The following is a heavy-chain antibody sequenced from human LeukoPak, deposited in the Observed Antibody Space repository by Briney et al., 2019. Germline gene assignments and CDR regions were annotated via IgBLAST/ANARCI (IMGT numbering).Heavy chain of an antibody. V-gene: IGHV1-18*04. CDR3: ARGGSSQDGDAFDI. CDR2: ISAYNGNT. D-gene: IGHD2-15*01. CDR1: GYTFTSYG. Sequence: ASVKLSFKASGYTFTSYGISWLRQAPGQRLEWMGWISAYNGNTNYAQKLQGRVTMTTDTSTTTAYVELRNLRSDDTAVYYCARGGSSQDGDAFDIWGQGTMVTVSS. J-gene: IGHJ3*02.